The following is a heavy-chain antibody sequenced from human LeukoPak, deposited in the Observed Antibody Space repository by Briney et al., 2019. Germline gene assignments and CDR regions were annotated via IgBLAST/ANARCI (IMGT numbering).Heavy chain of an antibody. V-gene: IGHV3-30*04. Sequence: GRSLRLSCAASGFTFRRYAMHWVRQAPGKGLEWVAVISYDGSNKYYADSVKGRFTISRDNSKNTLYLQMNSLRAEDTAVYYCAGAYYSDSIPDYWGQGTLVTVSS. CDR3: AGAYYSDSIPDY. D-gene: IGHD3-22*01. CDR1: GFTFRRYA. J-gene: IGHJ4*02. CDR2: ISYDGSNK.